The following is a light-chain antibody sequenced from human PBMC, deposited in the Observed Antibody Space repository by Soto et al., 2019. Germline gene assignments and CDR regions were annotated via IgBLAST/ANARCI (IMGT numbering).Light chain of an antibody. V-gene: IGKV2-28*01. CDR2: LGS. Sequence: DIVMTQSPLSLPVIPGEPASISCRSSHSLLHSNGYNYLDWYLQKPGQSPQLLIYLGSNRASGVPDRFSGSGSGTDFTLKISRVEAEDVGVYYCMQALQTPYTFGQGTKLEIK. CDR3: MQALQTPYT. CDR1: HSLLHSNGYNY. J-gene: IGKJ2*01.